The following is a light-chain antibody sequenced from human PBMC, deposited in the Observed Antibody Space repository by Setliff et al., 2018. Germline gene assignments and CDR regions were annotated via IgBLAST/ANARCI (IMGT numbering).Light chain of an antibody. J-gene: IGLJ1*01. CDR1: NIGGKS. V-gene: IGLV3-21*04. CDR3: QVWDSGSEHCV. Sequence: ELTQPPSVPVAPGKTARITCGGNNIGGKSVNWYQQKPGQAPVLVIYYDSDRPSGIPERFFGSNSGNTATLTISRVEAGDEADYYCQVWDSGSEHCVFGTGTKVTVL. CDR2: YDS.